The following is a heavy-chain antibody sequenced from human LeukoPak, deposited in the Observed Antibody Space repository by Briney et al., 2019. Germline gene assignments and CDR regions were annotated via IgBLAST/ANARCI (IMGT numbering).Heavy chain of an antibody. CDR3: AKDTVRGVTLWYFDY. J-gene: IGHJ4*02. CDR2: ISYGGDTK. D-gene: IGHD3-10*01. V-gene: IGHV3-11*01. Sequence: GGSLRLSCVASEFTFSDYYMSWIRQAPGKGLEWVSYISYGGDTKYYADSVKGRFTVSRDNAKNSLYLQMNSLRAVDTAVYYCAKDTVRGVTLWYFDYWGQGTLVTVSS. CDR1: EFTFSDYY.